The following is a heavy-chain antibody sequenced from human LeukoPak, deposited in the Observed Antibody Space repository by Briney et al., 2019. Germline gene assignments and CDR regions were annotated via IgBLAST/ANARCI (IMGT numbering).Heavy chain of an antibody. V-gene: IGHV5-51*01. CDR1: GYSFTNYW. D-gene: IGHD4-23*01. CDR2: IYPVYSDT. CDR3: ARVHGGYGGYMDY. Sequence: GESLKISCKGSGYSFTNYWIGWVRQMPGKRLEPMGIIYPVYSDTRYSPSFQRQVPISADEYICTAYVQWSSLKALDTAMYYCARVHGGYGGYMDYWGHGTLVTVSS. J-gene: IGHJ4*01.